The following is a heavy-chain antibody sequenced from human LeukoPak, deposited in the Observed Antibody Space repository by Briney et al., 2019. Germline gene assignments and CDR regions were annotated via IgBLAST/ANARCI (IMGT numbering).Heavy chain of an antibody. CDR2: IKQDGSEK. V-gene: IGHV3-7*01. CDR1: GFTFSSYW. D-gene: IGHD2-2*02. J-gene: IGHJ4*02. CDR3: ARMSGYCSRTSCYTPPFDY. Sequence: GGSLRLSCAASGFTFSSYWMSWVRQPPGRGREWVANIKQDGSEKYYVDSVKGRFTISRDNAKNSLYLQMNSLRAEDTAVYYCARMSGYCSRTSCYTPPFDYWGQGTLVTVSS.